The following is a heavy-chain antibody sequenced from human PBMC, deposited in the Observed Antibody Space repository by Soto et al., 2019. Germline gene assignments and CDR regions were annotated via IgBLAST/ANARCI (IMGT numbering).Heavy chain of an antibody. CDR2: IRGDLVTT. V-gene: IGHV3-23*01. D-gene: IGHD1-26*01. CDR1: GFTFSDHA. J-gene: IGHJ4*02. CDR3: VKEGKMGVEGFDF. Sequence: EMQLLESGGDLVQPGGSLRLSCATSGFTFSDHAMHWVRQAPGEGLEWVSGIRGDLVTTPYADSGKGRFTISRDNSKNTLYLQMNSLRAEDTAIYYCVKEGKMGVEGFDFWGQGTLVTVSS.